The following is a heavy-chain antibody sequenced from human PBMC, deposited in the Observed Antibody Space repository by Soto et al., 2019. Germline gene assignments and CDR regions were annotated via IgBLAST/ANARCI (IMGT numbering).Heavy chain of an antibody. J-gene: IGHJ4*02. V-gene: IGHV3-30-3*01. D-gene: IGHD3-22*01. CDR2: ISYDGSNK. CDR3: ARGTYYYDSSGPTRFDY. CDR1: GFTFSSYA. Sequence: GGSLRLSCAASGFTFSSYAMHWVRQAPGKGLEWVAVISYDGSNKYYADSVKGRFTISRDNSKNTLYLQMNSLRAEDTAVYYCARGTYYYDSSGPTRFDYWGQGTLVTVSS.